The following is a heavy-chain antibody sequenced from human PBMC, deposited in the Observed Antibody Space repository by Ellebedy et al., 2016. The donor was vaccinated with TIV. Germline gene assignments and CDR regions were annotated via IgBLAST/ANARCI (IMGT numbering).Heavy chain of an antibody. J-gene: IGHJ4*02. V-gene: IGHV1-46*01. CDR2: IHPSGGGT. Sequence: AASVKVSCKASGYTFTTYYLHWLRQAPGQGLEWMGIIHPSGGGTNYAQKFQGRVTMTRYTSTSTIYMELSSLRSEDTAVYYCASDMRGYDTFDSWGQGTLVTVSS. D-gene: IGHD5-12*01. CDR1: GYTFTTYY. CDR3: ASDMRGYDTFDS.